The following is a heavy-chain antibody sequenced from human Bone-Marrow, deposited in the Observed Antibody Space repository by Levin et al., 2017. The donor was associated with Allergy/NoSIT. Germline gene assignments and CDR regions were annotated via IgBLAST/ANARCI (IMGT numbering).Heavy chain of an antibody. Sequence: KESGPTLVKPAQTLTLTCAFSGFSLDTSGVGVGWIRQPPGKALEWLAVIYWNDDDLYSPSLRNRLTITRDPSKNQVVLTVTDMDPVDTATYYCAQVKETVTRYFLGVGETWVQNPPSRTFHYWGQGILVTVSS. CDR3: AQVKETVTRYFLGVGETWVQNPPSRTFHY. V-gene: IGHV2-5*01. CDR1: GFSLDTSGVG. CDR2: IYWNDDD. J-gene: IGHJ4*02. D-gene: IGHD2/OR15-2a*01.